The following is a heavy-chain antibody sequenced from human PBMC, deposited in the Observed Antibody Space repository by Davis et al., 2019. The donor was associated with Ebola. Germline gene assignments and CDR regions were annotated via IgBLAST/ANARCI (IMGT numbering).Heavy chain of an antibody. CDR3: ARDRGYSSGWYTRY. V-gene: IGHV1-18*01. Sequence: GESLKISCKGSGYTFTSYGISWVRQAPGQGLEWMGWISAYNGNTNYAQKLQGRVTMTTDTSTSTAYMELRSLRSDDTAVYYCARDRGYSSGWYTRYWGQGTLVTVSS. CDR1: GYTFTSYG. D-gene: IGHD6-19*01. J-gene: IGHJ4*02. CDR2: ISAYNGNT.